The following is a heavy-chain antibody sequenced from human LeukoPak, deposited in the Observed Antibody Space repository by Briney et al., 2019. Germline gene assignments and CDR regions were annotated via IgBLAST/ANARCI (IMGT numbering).Heavy chain of an antibody. CDR1: GYTFTGYY. CDR3: AREVIGYYFDY. V-gene: IGHV1-46*01. J-gene: IGHJ4*02. CDR2: INPSGGST. Sequence: ASVKVSCKASGYTFTGYYMHWVRQAPGQGLEWMGIINPSGGSTSYAQKFQGRVTMTRDTSTSTVYMELSSLRSEDTAVYYCAREVIGYYFDYWGQGTLVTVSS. D-gene: IGHD2-21*01.